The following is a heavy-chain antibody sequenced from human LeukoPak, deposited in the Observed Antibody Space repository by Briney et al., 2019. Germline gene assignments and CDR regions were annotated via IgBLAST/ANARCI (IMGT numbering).Heavy chain of an antibody. D-gene: IGHD3-9*01. J-gene: IGHJ6*02. Sequence: SETLSLTCAAYGGSFSGYYWSWIRQPPGKGLEWIGEINHSGSTNYNPSLKSRVTISVDTSNDQFSLKLSSVTAADTAVYYCARGPDILTGRLYYGMDAWGQGTTVTVSS. CDR3: ARGPDILTGRLYYGMDA. V-gene: IGHV4-34*01. CDR2: INHSGST. CDR1: GGSFSGYY.